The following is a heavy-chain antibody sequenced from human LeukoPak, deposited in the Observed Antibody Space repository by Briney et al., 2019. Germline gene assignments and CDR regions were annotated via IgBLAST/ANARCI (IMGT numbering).Heavy chain of an antibody. D-gene: IGHD3-9*01. CDR1: GYTFTGYY. Sequence: APVKVSCKASGYTFTGYYMHWVRQAPGQGLEWMGWINPNSGGTNYAQKFQGRVTMTRDTSISTAYMELSRLRSEDTAVYYCAAAYYDILTGYYDNWFDPWGQGTLVTVSS. J-gene: IGHJ5*02. V-gene: IGHV1-2*02. CDR2: INPNSGGT. CDR3: AAAYYDILTGYYDNWFDP.